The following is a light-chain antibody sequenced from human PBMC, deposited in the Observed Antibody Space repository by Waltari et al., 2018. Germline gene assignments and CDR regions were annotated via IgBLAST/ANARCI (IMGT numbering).Light chain of an antibody. CDR1: SSDVGGYNY. CDR3: SSYRSDSTLV. V-gene: IGLV2-14*01. CDR2: EVT. J-gene: IGLJ1*01. Sequence: QSALTQSASVSGSPGQSITISCTGTSSDVGGYNYVSWYQQHPGKAPKVMIFEVTNRPSRVSNRFSGSKSGTTASLTISGLQAEDEADYYCSSYRSDSTLVFGTGTKVTVL.